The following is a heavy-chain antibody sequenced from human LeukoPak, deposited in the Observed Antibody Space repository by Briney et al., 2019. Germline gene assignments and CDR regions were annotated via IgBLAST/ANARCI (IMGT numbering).Heavy chain of an antibody. D-gene: IGHD2-15*01. CDR3: ARRFPVVVVAATPYYYYGMDV. J-gene: IGHJ6*02. CDR1: GYTFTSYY. CDR2: INPSGGSA. Sequence: ASVKVSCKASGYTFTSYYMHWMRQAPGQGLEWMGIINPSGGSASYAQKFQGRVTMTRDTSTSTVYMELSSLRSEDTAVYYCARRFPVVVVAATPYYYYGMDVWGQGTTVTVSS. V-gene: IGHV1-46*01.